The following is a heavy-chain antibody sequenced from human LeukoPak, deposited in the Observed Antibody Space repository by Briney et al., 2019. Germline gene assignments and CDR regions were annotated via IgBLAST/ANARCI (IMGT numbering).Heavy chain of an antibody. V-gene: IGHV3-30*18. J-gene: IGHJ4*02. D-gene: IGHD3-10*01. Sequence: GGSLRLSCAASGFTFSSYGMHWVRQAPGKGLEWVAVISYDGSNKYYADSVKGRFTISRDNSKNTLYLQMNSLRAEDTAVYYCAEDFRFGETQVGWGQGTLVTVSS. CDR1: GFTFSSYG. CDR3: AEDFRFGETQVG. CDR2: ISYDGSNK.